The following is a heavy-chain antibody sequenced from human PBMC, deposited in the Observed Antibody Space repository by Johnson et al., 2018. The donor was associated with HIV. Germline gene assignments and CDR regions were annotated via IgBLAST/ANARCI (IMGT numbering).Heavy chain of an antibody. D-gene: IGHD1-26*01. J-gene: IGHJ3*02. V-gene: IGHV3-30-3*01. Sequence: QVQLVESGGGVVQPGRSLRLSCAASGFTFSSYAMHWVRQAPGKGLEWVAVISYDGSNNYYADSVKGRFTISRDNSKNTLYLKMNSRRAEDTAVYYCARDRPSGSYYVDAFDIWGQGTMVTVSS. CDR1: GFTFSSYA. CDR2: ISYDGSNN. CDR3: ARDRPSGSYYVDAFDI.